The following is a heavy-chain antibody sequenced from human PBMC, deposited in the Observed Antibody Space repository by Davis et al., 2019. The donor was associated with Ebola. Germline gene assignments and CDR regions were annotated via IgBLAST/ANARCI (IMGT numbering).Heavy chain of an antibody. V-gene: IGHV4-39*07. CDR3: ARAQYVRLLDY. CDR2: IYHTGNT. D-gene: IGHD3-16*01. Sequence: SETLSLTCSVPGGSITSTTRYYWGWIRQPPGQGLEWIASIYHTGNTYYNPSFQSRVTISVYTFKNQLSLRVNSVTAADTAVYYCARAQYVRLLDYWGQGTLVTVSS. J-gene: IGHJ4*02. CDR1: GGSITSTTRYY.